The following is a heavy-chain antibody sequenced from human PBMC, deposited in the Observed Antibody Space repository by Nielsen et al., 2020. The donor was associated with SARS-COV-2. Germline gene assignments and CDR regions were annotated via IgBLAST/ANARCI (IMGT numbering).Heavy chain of an antibody. Sequence: ASVKVSCKASGYTFTSYGISWVRQAPGQGLEWMGWINTNTGNPTYAQGFTGRFVFSLDTSVSTAYLQISSLKAEDTAVYYCARVPPDYYGDYEFDYWGQGTLVTVSS. V-gene: IGHV7-4-1*02. CDR2: INTNTGNP. J-gene: IGHJ4*02. CDR1: GYTFTSYG. D-gene: IGHD4-17*01. CDR3: ARVPPDYYGDYEFDY.